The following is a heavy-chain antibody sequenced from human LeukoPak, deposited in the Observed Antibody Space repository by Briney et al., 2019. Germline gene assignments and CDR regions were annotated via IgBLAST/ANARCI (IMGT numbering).Heavy chain of an antibody. D-gene: IGHD6-19*01. CDR1: GGSISSYY. CDR2: IYYSGST. Sequence: SETLSLTCTVSGGSISSYYWSWIRQPPGKGLEWIGYIYYSGSTNYNPSLKSRVTISVDTSKNQFSLKVSSVTAADTAVYYCAGYCSGWYYFDYWGQGTLVTVSS. J-gene: IGHJ4*02. CDR3: AGYCSGWYYFDY. V-gene: IGHV4-59*01.